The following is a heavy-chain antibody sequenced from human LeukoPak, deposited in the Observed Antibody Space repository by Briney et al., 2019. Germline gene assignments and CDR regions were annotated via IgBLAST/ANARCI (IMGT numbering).Heavy chain of an antibody. CDR2: IYYSGRT. D-gene: IGHD2-2*01. J-gene: IGHJ4*02. Sequence: SETLSLTCTVSGGSISSSSCYWGWIRQPPGKGLEWIGSIYYSGRTYCNPSLKSRVTTSVDTSKNQFSLKLSSVTAADTAVYYCARQVTGYCSSTSCHSDFWGQGTLVTVSS. CDR3: ARQVTGYCSSTSCHSDF. CDR1: GGSISSSSCY. V-gene: IGHV4-39*01.